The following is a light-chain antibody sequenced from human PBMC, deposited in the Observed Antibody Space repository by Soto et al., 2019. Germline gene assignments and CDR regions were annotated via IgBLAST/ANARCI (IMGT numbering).Light chain of an antibody. CDR2: EVS. CDR3: SSFAGSPVV. V-gene: IGLV2-8*01. Sequence: QSALTQPPSASGSPGQSVTITCSGTSSDVGEENYVSWYQQHPGKVPKLILYEVSKRPSGVPDRFSGSRSGNTASLTVSGLQAEDEADYYCSSFAGSPVVFGGDTQLTVL. CDR1: SSDVGEENY. J-gene: IGLJ2*01.